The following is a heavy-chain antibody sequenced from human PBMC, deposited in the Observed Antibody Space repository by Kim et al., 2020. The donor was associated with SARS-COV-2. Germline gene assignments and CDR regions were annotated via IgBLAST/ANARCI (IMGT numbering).Heavy chain of an antibody. CDR3: ARDRSAGFRGVLPSRGWFD. J-gene: IGHJ5*01. D-gene: IGHD3-10*01. CDR1: GYTFISDY. V-gene: IGHV1-3*01. Sequence: ASVKVSCKASGYTFISDYIHWVRQAPGQRLEWLGWINPGNGNTKYSENLQDRVTITRDTSANTAYMEMRSLRSEDTAVYYCARDRSAGFRGVLPSRGWFD. CDR2: INPGNGNT.